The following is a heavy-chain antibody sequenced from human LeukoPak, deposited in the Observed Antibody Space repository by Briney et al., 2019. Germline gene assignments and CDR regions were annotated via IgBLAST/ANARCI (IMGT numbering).Heavy chain of an antibody. CDR2: IRYDGSNK. J-gene: IGHJ3*02. Sequence: PGGSLRLSCAASGFTFSSYAMHWVRQAPGKGLEWVAFIRYDGSNKYYADSVKGRFTISRDNSKNTLYLQMNSLRAEDTAVYYCAKDRWNDDAFDIWGQGTMVTVSS. CDR1: GFTFSSYA. V-gene: IGHV3-30*02. CDR3: AKDRWNDDAFDI. D-gene: IGHD1-1*01.